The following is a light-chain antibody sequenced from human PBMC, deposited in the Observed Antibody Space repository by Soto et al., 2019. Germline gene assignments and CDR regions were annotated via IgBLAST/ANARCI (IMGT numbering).Light chain of an antibody. CDR1: QIIGTT. CDR2: GAF. J-gene: IGKJ2*01. V-gene: IGKV3-15*01. CDR3: QQYDKWPYT. Sequence: ENVLTQSPATLSVSPGERATLSCRTSQIIGTTLAWYQQKPGQAPRLLIYGAFIRAPGFPVRFRGTGSGSEFTLTISSLQSEDGALYYCQQYDKWPYTFGQGTNLEIK.